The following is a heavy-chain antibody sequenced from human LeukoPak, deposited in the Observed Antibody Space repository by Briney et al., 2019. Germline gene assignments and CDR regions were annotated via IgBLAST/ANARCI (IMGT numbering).Heavy chain of an antibody. V-gene: IGHV3-30*04. CDR3: AREGCSGGSCYGMDV. CDR2: ISYDGSNK. J-gene: IGHJ6*04. CDR1: GFTFSSYA. D-gene: IGHD2-15*01. Sequence: GGSLRLSCAASGFTFSSYAMNWVRQAPGKGLEWVAVISYDGSNKYYADSVKGRSTISRDNSKNTLYLQMNSLRAEDTAVYYCAREGCSGGSCYGMDVWGKGTTVTVSS.